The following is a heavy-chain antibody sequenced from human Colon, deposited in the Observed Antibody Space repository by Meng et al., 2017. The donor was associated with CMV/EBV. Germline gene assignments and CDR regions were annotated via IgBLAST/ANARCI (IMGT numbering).Heavy chain of an antibody. V-gene: IGHV3-20*04. J-gene: IGHJ6*02. CDR3: AREKLPEGYCSSTSCYHTSYYYYYYGMDV. D-gene: IGHD2-2*01. CDR1: GFTFADYG. Sequence: GGSLRLSCAASGFTFADYGMSWVRHAPGKGLEWVSGINWNGGSTGYADSVKGRFTISRDNAKNSLYLQMNSLRAEDTALYYCAREKLPEGYCSSTSCYHTSYYYYYYGMDVWGQGTTVTVSS. CDR2: INWNGGST.